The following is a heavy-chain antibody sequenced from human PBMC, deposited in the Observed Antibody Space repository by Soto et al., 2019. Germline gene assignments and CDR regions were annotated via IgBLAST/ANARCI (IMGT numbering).Heavy chain of an antibody. V-gene: IGHV4-31*03. CDR3: ARDDSSGYYFVY. D-gene: IGHD3-22*01. CDR2: IYYSGST. CDR1: GGSITSGGHY. Sequence: ASETLSLTCIVSGGSITSGGHYWSWIRQHPGKGLEWIGYIYYSGSTYCNPSLKSRVTISIDTSKNQFSLKLSSVTAADTAVYYCARDDSSGYYFVYWGQGTLVTVSS. J-gene: IGHJ4*02.